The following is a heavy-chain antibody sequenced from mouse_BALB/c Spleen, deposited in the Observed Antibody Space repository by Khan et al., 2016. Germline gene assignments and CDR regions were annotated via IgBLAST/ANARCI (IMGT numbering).Heavy chain of an antibody. CDR1: GFNIKDTF. J-gene: IGHJ3*01. D-gene: IGHD2-12*01. CDR2: IDPANGNT. Sequence: VQLQQSGAELVKPGASVKLSCTASGFNIKDTFMHWVKQRPEQGLEWIGRIDPANGNTKYDPKFQGKATITADTSSNRAYLQLSSLTSEDTVVYYCARSHYSFDVGCAYWGQGTMVTVSA. V-gene: IGHV14-3*02. CDR3: ARSHYSFDVGCAY.